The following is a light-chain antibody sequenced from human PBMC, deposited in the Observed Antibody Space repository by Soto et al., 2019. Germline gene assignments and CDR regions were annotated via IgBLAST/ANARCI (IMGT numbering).Light chain of an antibody. CDR2: KAS. CDR1: QTVSTR. V-gene: IGKV1-5*03. Sequence: DIQLTQSPSTLSASVGDRVTIACRASQTVSTRLAWYQQKPGKAAKLLIHKASTLETGVPSRFSGSGSRTIFTLTSSSLQPDDSATYNCYQFHDYPVTFGGGTKVEI. CDR3: YQFHDYPVT. J-gene: IGKJ4*01.